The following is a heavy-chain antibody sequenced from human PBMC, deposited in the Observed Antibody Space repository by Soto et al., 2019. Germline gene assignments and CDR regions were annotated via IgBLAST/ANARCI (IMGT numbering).Heavy chain of an antibody. D-gene: IGHD2-2*01. CDR2: MNPNSGNT. J-gene: IGHJ4*02. CDR1: GYTFTSYD. Sequence: QVQLVQSGAEVKKPGASVTVSCKASGYTFTSYDINWVRQATGQGLEWMGWMNPNSGNTADAQKLQGRVTMTRNTSRSTAYMELSSLRSEDTSVYYCSRCGLPSSDFWGQGTLVTGSS. V-gene: IGHV1-8*01. CDR3: SRCGLPSSDF.